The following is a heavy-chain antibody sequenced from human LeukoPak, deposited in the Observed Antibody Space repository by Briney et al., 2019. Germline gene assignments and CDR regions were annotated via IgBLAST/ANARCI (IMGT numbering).Heavy chain of an antibody. CDR2: ISSSGSTI. J-gene: IGHJ4*02. V-gene: IGHV3-48*03. Sequence: GGSLRLSCAASGFTFSSHEMNWVRQAPGKGLEWVSYISSSGSTIYYADSVKGRFTIARDNAKNSVYLEMNSLRADDTAVYYCARSARLMKGVVEVTALDDWGQGTLVTVSS. D-gene: IGHD3-3*01. CDR1: GFTFSSHE. CDR3: ARSARLMKGVVEVTALDD.